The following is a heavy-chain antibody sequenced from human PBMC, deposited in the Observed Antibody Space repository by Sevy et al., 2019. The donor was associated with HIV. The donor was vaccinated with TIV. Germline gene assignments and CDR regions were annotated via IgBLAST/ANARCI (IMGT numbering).Heavy chain of an antibody. V-gene: IGHV1-18*01. D-gene: IGHD1-1*01. CDR2: ISAYNGNT. Sequence: ASVKVSCKASVYTFTSYGISWVRQAPGQGLEWMGWISAYNGNTNYAQKLQGRVTMTTDTSTSTAYMELRSLRSDDTAVYYCARELERDYYYYYGMDVWGQGTTVTVSS. CDR3: ARELERDYYYYYGMDV. J-gene: IGHJ6*02. CDR1: VYTFTSYG.